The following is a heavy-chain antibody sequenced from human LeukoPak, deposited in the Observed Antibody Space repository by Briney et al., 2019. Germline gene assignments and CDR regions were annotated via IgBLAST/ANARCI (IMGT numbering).Heavy chain of an antibody. Sequence: GGSLRLSCAASGFTFNTYSMNWVRQTPGKGLEWVSSISSSSRYIYYADSVKGRFTISRDNAKNSLYLQMNSLRAEDTAVYYCARDREDNYYLHKWFQPWGQGTLGNGSS. CDR3: ARDREDNYYLHKWFQP. D-gene: IGHD3-22*01. J-gene: IGHJ5*02. CDR2: ISSSSRYI. V-gene: IGHV3-21*01. CDR1: GFTFNTYS.